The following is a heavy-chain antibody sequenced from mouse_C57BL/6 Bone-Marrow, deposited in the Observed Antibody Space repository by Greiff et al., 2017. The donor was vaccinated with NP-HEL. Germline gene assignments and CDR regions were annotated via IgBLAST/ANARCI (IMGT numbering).Heavy chain of an antibody. Sequence: EVKLVESRGGSVQSGRSLRLSCATSGFTFSDFYMEWVRQAPGKGLEWIAASRNKANDYTTEYSASVKGRFIVSRDTSQSILYLQMNALRAEDTAIYYCAREDSSGPWFAYWGQGTLVTVSA. CDR3: AREDSSGPWFAY. CDR2: SRNKANDYTT. CDR1: GFTFSDFY. D-gene: IGHD3-2*02. J-gene: IGHJ3*01. V-gene: IGHV7-1*01.